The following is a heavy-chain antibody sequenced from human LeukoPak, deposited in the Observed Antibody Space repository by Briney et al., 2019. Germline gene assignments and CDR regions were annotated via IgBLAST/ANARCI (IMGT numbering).Heavy chain of an antibody. J-gene: IGHJ4*02. CDR2: FDPEDGET. V-gene: IGHV1-24*01. Sequence: GASVKVSCKVSGYTLTELSMHWVRHAPGKGLEWMGGFDPEDGETIYAQKFQGRVTMTEDTSTDTAYMELSSLRSEDTAVYYCATAIPDYDFWSGCVWGQRTLVTVSS. D-gene: IGHD3-3*01. CDR3: ATAIPDYDFWSGCV. CDR1: GYTLTELS.